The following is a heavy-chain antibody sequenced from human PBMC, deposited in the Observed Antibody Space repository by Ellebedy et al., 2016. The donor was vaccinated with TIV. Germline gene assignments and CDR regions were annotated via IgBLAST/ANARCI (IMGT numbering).Heavy chain of an antibody. Sequence: SETLSLXXGVSGDSISSGYWWTWVRQPPEKGLEWIGEIYHFGTTNYNPSLKSRVTIPVDKSKNQFSLRLTSMTAADTALYYCARVRRLTTLDSWGQGTLVTVSS. D-gene: IGHD1-14*01. CDR3: ARVRRLTTLDS. V-gene: IGHV4-4*02. CDR2: IYHFGTT. CDR1: GDSISSGYW. J-gene: IGHJ4*02.